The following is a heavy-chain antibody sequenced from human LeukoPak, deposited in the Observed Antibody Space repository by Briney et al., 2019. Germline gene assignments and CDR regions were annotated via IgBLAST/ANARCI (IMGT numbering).Heavy chain of an antibody. J-gene: IGHJ4*02. Sequence: ASVKVSCKASGYTFTSYGISWVRQAPGQGLEWMGWISAYNGNTNYAQKLQGRVTMTTDTSTSTAYMELRSLRSDDTAVYYCARDLGEYSYGYYFDYWGQGTLVTVSS. CDR1: GYTFTSYG. CDR3: ARDLGEYSYGYYFDY. D-gene: IGHD5-18*01. V-gene: IGHV1-18*01. CDR2: ISAYNGNT.